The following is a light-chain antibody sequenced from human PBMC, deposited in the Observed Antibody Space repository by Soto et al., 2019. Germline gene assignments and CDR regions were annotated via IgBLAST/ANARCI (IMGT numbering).Light chain of an antibody. CDR1: QSISSW. Sequence: QMTQSPSTLSASVGDRVTITCRASQSISSWVAWYQQKPGKAPNLLIYKASSLESGVPSRFSGSGSGTEFTLTISSLQPDDFATYYCQQYNTYLTFGQGTKVEIK. V-gene: IGKV1-5*03. CDR3: QQYNTYLT. CDR2: KAS. J-gene: IGKJ1*01.